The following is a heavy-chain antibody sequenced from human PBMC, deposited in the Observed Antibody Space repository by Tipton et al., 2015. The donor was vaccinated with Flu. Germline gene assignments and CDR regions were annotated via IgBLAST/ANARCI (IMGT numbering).Heavy chain of an antibody. J-gene: IGHJ4*02. Sequence: SLRLSCAASGFTFSSYWMSWARQAPGKGLEWVANIKQDGSEKYYVDSVKGRFTISRDNAKNSLYLQMNSLRAEDTAVYYCARDLTIQFETGRIDYWGQGTLVTVSS. D-gene: IGHD3-9*01. CDR3: ARDLTIQFETGRIDY. V-gene: IGHV3-7*03. CDR2: IKQDGSEK. CDR1: GFTFSSYW.